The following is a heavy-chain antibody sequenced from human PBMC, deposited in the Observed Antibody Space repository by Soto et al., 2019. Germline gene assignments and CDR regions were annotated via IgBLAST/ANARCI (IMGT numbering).Heavy chain of an antibody. J-gene: IGHJ6*02. Sequence: GGSLRLSCAASGFTFSSYSMNWVRQAPGKGLEWVSSISSSSSYIYYADSVKGRFTISRDNAKNSLYLQMNSLRAEDKGVYYCARVGQLEGYYYGMDVWGQGTTV. D-gene: IGHD1-1*01. CDR3: ARVGQLEGYYYGMDV. CDR1: GFTFSSYS. V-gene: IGHV3-21*01. CDR2: ISSSSSYI.